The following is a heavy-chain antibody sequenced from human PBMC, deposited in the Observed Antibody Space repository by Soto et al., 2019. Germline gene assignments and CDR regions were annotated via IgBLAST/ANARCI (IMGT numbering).Heavy chain of an antibody. V-gene: IGHV1-18*01. Sequence: SADTFTSYGISWVRQAPGQGLEWMGWISAYNGNTNYAQKLQGRVTMTTDTSTSTAYMELRSLRSDDTAVYYWARDGPPIDYWGQGTLVTVSS. J-gene: IGHJ4*02. CDR2: ISAYNGNT. CDR1: ADTFTSYG. CDR3: ARDGPPIDY.